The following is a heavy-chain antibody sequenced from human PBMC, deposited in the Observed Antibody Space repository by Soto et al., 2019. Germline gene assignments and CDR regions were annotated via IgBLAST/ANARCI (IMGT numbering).Heavy chain of an antibody. Sequence: PSETLSLTCAVYGGSFSGYYWSWIRQPPGKGLEWIGEINHSGSTNYNPSLKSRVTISVDTSKNQFSLKLSSVTAADTAVYYCARAGHIVVVQAASFDYWGQGTLVTVSS. CDR1: GGSFSGYY. V-gene: IGHV4-34*01. J-gene: IGHJ4*02. D-gene: IGHD2-2*01. CDR3: ARAGHIVVVQAASFDY. CDR2: INHSGST.